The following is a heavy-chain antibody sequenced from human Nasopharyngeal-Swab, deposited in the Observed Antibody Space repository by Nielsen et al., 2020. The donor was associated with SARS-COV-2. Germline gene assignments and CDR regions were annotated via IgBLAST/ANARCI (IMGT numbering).Heavy chain of an antibody. V-gene: IGHV3-21*01. CDR3: ARDRWYYYDSSGEID. Sequence: GESLKISCAASGFTFSSDSMNWVRQAPGKGLEWVSSISSSSSYIYYADSVKGRFTISRDNAKNSLYLQMNSLRDEDTAVYYCARDRWYYYDSSGEIDWGQGTLVTVSS. J-gene: IGHJ4*02. CDR2: ISSSSSYI. D-gene: IGHD3-22*01. CDR1: GFTFSSDS.